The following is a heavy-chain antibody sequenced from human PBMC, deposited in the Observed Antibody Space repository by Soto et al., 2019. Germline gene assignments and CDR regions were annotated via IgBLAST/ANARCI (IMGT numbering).Heavy chain of an antibody. J-gene: IGHJ6*02. CDR1: GGSFSGYY. CDR2: INHSGST. CDR3: ARGQRRSFYFHLPMDV. D-gene: IGHD1-26*01. V-gene: IGHV4-34*01. Sequence: NPSETLSLTCAVYGGSFSGYYWSWIRQPPGKGLEWIGEINHSGSTNYNPSLKSRVTISVDTSKNQFSLTLSSVTAADTAVYYCARGQRRSFYFHLPMDVWGQGTTVTVSS.